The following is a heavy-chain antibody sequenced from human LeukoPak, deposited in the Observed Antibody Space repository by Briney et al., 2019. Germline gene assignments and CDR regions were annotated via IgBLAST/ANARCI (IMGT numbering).Heavy chain of an antibody. CDR2: IASDGSST. CDR3: ARVEGIGDYYGFDY. D-gene: IGHD3-10*01. V-gene: IGHV3-74*01. J-gene: IGHJ4*02. CDR1: GFTFGSYW. Sequence: GGSLRLSCAASGFTFGSYWMDWVRQAPGKGLVWVSRIASDGSSTTYADSVKGRFSISRDNAKNTLYLQMNSLRVEDTAVYYCARVEGIGDYYGFDYWGQGTLVTVSS.